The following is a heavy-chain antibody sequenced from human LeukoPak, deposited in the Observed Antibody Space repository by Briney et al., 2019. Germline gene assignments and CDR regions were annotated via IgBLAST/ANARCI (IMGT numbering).Heavy chain of an antibody. D-gene: IGHD2-15*01. CDR1: GGSLSRGGKK. Sequence: SETLSLTCTVSGGSLSRGGKKRAWVPPPPREGLGGMGSMFYSGTTYYNPSLKSRVTISVDTSKNQFSLKLSSVTAADTALYYCVSYCSGGRCDDWGQGTLVTVSS. J-gene: IGHJ4*02. CDR2: MFYSGTT. V-gene: IGHV4-39*01. CDR3: VSYCSGGRCDD.